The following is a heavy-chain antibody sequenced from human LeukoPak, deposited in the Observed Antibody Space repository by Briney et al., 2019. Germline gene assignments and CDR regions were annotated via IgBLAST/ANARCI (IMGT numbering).Heavy chain of an antibody. D-gene: IGHD5-18*01. CDR3: ARGGYSYGTQFFDY. Sequence: GGSLRLSCAASGVTVSSNYMSWVREAPGKGLEWGSVIYSGGRTYYADSVKGRFTISRDNSKNTLYLQMSSLRAEDTAVYYCARGGYSYGTQFFDYWGQGTLVTVSS. V-gene: IGHV3-53*01. CDR1: GVTVSSNY. CDR2: IYSGGRT. J-gene: IGHJ4*02.